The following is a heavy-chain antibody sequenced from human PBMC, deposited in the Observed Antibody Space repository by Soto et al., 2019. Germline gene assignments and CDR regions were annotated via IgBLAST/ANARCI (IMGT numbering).Heavy chain of an antibody. Sequence: GGSLRLSCAASGFTFSNYNMNWVRQAPGKGLEWISYISTSSSTIYYADSVKGRFTISRDNAKNSLYLQMNSLRDEDTALYYCARHCGGGCYRGFDYWGLGSLVTASS. D-gene: IGHD2-21*02. J-gene: IGHJ4*02. CDR2: ISTSSSTI. CDR1: GFTFSNYN. CDR3: ARHCGGGCYRGFDY. V-gene: IGHV3-48*02.